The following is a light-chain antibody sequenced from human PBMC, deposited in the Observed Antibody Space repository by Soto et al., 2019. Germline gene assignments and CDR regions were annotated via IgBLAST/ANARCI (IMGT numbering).Light chain of an antibody. Sequence: EIVWTQSPGTLSLSPGERATLSCRASPSVSRGCLAWYQQKPGQAPRLLIYGASSRATGIPDRFSGSGSGTDFTLTISRLEPQDFAVYYCQQYGSSPFTFGPGTKVDIK. CDR1: PSVSRGC. V-gene: IGKV3-20*01. CDR3: QQYGSSPFT. J-gene: IGKJ3*01. CDR2: GAS.